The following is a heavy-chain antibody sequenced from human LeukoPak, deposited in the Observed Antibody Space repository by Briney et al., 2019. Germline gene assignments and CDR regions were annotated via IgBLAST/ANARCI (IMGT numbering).Heavy chain of an antibody. CDR3: STVGPSGSHYPLDP. CDR2: IKSNTDGGTA. Sequence: GGSLRLSCAASGFTFINAWMSWVRQAPGKGLEWVGRIKSNTDGGTADHGTPVKGRFIISRDDSKNTLYLQMNSLKTEDTAVYYCSTVGPSGSHYPLDPWGQGTLVTVSS. CDR1: GFTFINAW. D-gene: IGHD3-10*01. J-gene: IGHJ5*02. V-gene: IGHV3-15*01.